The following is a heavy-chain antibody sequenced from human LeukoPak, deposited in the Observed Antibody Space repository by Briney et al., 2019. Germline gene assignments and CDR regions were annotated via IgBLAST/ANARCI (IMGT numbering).Heavy chain of an antibody. CDR3: ARDSSRLRLHYIDY. J-gene: IGHJ4*02. CDR1: GFTFSSYW. D-gene: IGHD5-12*01. Sequence: GGSLRLSCAASGFTFSSYWMSWVRQAPGKGLEWVANIKQDGSEKYYVDSVKGRFTISRDNAKNSLYLQMNSLRAEDTAVYYCARDSSRLRLHYIDYWGQGTLVTVSS. V-gene: IGHV3-7*01. CDR2: IKQDGSEK.